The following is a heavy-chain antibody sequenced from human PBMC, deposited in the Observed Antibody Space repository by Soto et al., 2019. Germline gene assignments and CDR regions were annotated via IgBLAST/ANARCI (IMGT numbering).Heavy chain of an antibody. D-gene: IGHD3-22*01. Sequence: QITLKESGPALVKPTQTLTLTCTFSGFSLTTSGVGVGWVRQPRGKALEWLAYIYWDDDRRYSPSLRNRLTITKDTSRNQVVLTMTNMEPVDTGTYYCVRSSYDANLQSGTDAFDFWGQGTMVTSSS. J-gene: IGHJ3*01. CDR3: VRSSYDANLQSGTDAFDF. CDR2: IYWDDDR. V-gene: IGHV2-5*02. CDR1: GFSLTTSGVG.